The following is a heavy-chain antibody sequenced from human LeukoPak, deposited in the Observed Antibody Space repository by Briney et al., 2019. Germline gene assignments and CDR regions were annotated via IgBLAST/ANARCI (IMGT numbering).Heavy chain of an antibody. CDR1: GFTFSSYS. Sequence: PGGSLRLSCAASGFTFSSYSMTWVRQAPGKGLEWVSCISLSSSTIHYEDSVKGRFTITRDNAKNLLYLQMNVLRADDTALYCAATGWAFMDGWGKGTTVTVSS. CDR3: ATGWAFMDG. D-gene: IGHD1-26*01. CDR2: ISLSSSTI. V-gene: IGHV3-48*04. J-gene: IGHJ6*01.